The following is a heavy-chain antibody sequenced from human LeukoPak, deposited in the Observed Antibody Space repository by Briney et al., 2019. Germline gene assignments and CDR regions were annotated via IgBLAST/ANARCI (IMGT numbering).Heavy chain of an antibody. J-gene: IGHJ4*02. CDR1: GFTFTHYS. Sequence: PGGSLRLSCAASGFTFTHYSMNWVRQAPGKGLEWVSYISSSNSPIYYADSLRGRFTISRDNAKNSVFLQMDSLRADDTAVYYCAREPSGILGLDSWGQGTLVTVSS. V-gene: IGHV3-48*01. CDR2: ISSSNSPI. CDR3: AREPSGILGLDS. D-gene: IGHD3-10*01.